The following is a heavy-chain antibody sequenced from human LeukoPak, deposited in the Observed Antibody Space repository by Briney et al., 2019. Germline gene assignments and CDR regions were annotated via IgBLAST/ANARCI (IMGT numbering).Heavy chain of an antibody. D-gene: IGHD1-1*01. J-gene: IGHJ5*02. CDR2: ISAYNGNT. Sequence: ASVKVSCKASGYTFTSYSISWVRQAPGQGLEWMGWISAYNGNTNYAQKLQGRVTMTTDTSTSTAYMELRSLRSDDTAVYYCARAVQLEPTTGHNWFDPWGQGTLVTVSS. CDR1: GYTFTSYS. CDR3: ARAVQLEPTTGHNWFDP. V-gene: IGHV1-18*04.